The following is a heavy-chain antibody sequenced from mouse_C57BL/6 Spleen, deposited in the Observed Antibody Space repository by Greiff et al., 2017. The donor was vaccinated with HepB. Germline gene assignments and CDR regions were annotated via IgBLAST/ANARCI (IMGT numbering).Heavy chain of an antibody. J-gene: IGHJ3*01. V-gene: IGHV1-85*01. D-gene: IGHD1-1*01. CDR1: GYTFTSYD. CDR2: IYPRDGST. CDR3: AREDTTVPFAY. Sequence: VQLKQSGPELVKPGASVKLSCKASGYTFTSYDINWVKQRPGQGLEWIGWIYPRDGSTKYNEKFKGKATLTVDKSSSTAYRQLSSLTSEDSAVYFCAREDTTVPFAYWGQGTLVTVSA.